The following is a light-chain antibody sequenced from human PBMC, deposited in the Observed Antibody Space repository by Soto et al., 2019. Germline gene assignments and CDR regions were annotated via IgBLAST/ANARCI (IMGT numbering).Light chain of an antibody. J-gene: IGLJ3*02. CDR2: EVS. CDR3: SSYTSGSTLV. V-gene: IGLV2-14*03. CDR1: STDVGGYTS. Sequence: QSVLTQPASVSGSPGQSITISCPGSSTDVGGYTSVSWYQQFPGKPPKLMIYEVSNRPSGVSNRFSGSKSGNTASLTISGLQAEDEADYYCSSYTSGSTLVFGGGTKMTVL.